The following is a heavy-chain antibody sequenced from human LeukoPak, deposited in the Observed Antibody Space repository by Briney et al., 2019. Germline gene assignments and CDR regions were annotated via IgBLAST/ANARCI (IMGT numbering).Heavy chain of an antibody. V-gene: IGHV4-39*07. D-gene: IGHD4-17*01. CDR3: AREAVTTRAFDY. CDR2: IYDSGST. CDR1: GGSIRSSYYY. Sequence: LETLSLTCTVSGGSIRSSYYYWGWIRQPPGKGLEWIGSIYDSGSTYYNPSLKSRVTISVDTSKNQFSLKLSSVTAADTAVYYCAREAVTTRAFDYWGQGTLVTVSS. J-gene: IGHJ4*02.